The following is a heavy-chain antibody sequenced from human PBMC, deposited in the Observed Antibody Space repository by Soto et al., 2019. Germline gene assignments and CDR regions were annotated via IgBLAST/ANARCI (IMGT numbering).Heavy chain of an antibody. CDR3: ARLNSSWVHYYYGMEV. CDR2: IDPSDSYT. D-gene: IGHD6-13*01. V-gene: IGHV5-10-1*01. CDR1: GYSFTSYW. J-gene: IGHJ6*02. Sequence: GESLKIPCNGSGYSFTSYWSSRVLQMPGKGLEWMGRIDPSDSYTNYSPSFQGHVTISADKSISTDYLQWSGLKASDTAMYYCARLNSSWVHYYYGMEVWGHGTTVTVSS.